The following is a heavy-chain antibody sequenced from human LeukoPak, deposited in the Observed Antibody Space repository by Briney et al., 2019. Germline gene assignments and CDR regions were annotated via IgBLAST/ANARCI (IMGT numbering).Heavy chain of an antibody. V-gene: IGHV4-34*01. J-gene: IGHJ4*02. D-gene: IGHD5-12*01. CDR2: INHSGST. CDR3: ASQVAGDY. Sequence: PSETLSLTCTVSGGSISGYYWSWIRQPPGKGLEWIGEINHSGSTNYNPSLKSRVTISVDTSKNQFSLKLSSVTAADTAVYYCASQVAGDYWGQGTLVTVSS. CDR1: GGSISGYY.